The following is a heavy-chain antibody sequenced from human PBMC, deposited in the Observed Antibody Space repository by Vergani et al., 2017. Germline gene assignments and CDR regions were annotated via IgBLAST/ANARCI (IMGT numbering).Heavy chain of an antibody. CDR3: AREPSRGWFDLDY. CDR2: ISYDGSNK. V-gene: IGHV3-30-3*01. CDR1: GFTFSSYA. D-gene: IGHD6-19*01. J-gene: IGHJ4*02. Sequence: QVQLVESGGGVVQPGRSLRLSCAASGFTFSSYAMHWVRQAPGKGLEWVAVISYDGSNKYYADSVKGRFTISRDNSKNTLYLQMNSLRAEDTAVYYCAREPSRGWFDLDYWGQGTLVTVSS.